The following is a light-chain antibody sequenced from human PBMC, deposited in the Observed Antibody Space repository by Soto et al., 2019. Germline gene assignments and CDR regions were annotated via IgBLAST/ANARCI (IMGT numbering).Light chain of an antibody. J-gene: IGLJ2*01. CDR2: DVN. Sequence: QSALTQPRSVSGSPGQSVTISCTGTSSDVGAYDYVSWYQHHPGKAPKLMIYDVNKRPSGVPDRFSGSKSGNTASLTISGLQAEDEADYYCCSYVRTYTQAFGGGTKLTVL. CDR1: SSDVGAYDY. V-gene: IGLV2-11*01. CDR3: CSYVRTYTQA.